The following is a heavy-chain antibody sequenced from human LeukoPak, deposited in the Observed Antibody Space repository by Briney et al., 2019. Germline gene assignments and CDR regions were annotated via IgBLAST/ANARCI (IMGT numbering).Heavy chain of an antibody. CDR1: GYTFTSYY. V-gene: IGHV1-46*01. CDR3: ATAYSSGWYGWFDP. CDR2: INPSGGST. J-gene: IGHJ5*02. Sequence: ASVNVSYTASGYTFTSYYMHWVPQAPGQGREWMGIINPSGGSTSYAQKFQGRVTMTRDMSTSTVYMELSSLRSADTAVYYCATAYSSGWYGWFDPWGEGTLVTVSS. D-gene: IGHD6-19*01.